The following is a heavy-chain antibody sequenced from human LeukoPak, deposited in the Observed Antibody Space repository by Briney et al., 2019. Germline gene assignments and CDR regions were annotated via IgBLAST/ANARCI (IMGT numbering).Heavy chain of an antibody. CDR2: INRDGSST. CDR3: AKDVRPYDSSGYGSDY. Sequence: PGGSLPLSCAASGFTFSSYWMHWVRQAPGKGLVWVSRINRDGSSTIYADSVKGRFTISRDNSKNTLYLQMNSLRAEDTAVYYCAKDVRPYDSSGYGSDYWGQGTLVPVSS. J-gene: IGHJ4*02. D-gene: IGHD3-22*01. CDR1: GFTFSSYW. V-gene: IGHV3-74*01.